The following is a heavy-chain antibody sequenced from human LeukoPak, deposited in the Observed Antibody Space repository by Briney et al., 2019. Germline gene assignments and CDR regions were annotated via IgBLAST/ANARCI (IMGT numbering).Heavy chain of an antibody. CDR2: IYSGGST. V-gene: IGHV3-53*04. D-gene: IGHD6-13*01. J-gene: IGHJ3*02. CDR3: AKGVSAAADDASDI. CDR1: GFNVSRNY. Sequence: GGSLRLSCAASGFNVSRNYMNWVRQAPGQGLEWVSVIYSGGSTYYADSVKGRFTISRHNSKNTLYLQMNSLRAEDTAVYYCAKGVSAAADDASDIWGQGTMVTVSS.